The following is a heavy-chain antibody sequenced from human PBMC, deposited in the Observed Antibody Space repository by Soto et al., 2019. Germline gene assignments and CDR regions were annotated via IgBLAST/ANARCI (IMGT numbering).Heavy chain of an antibody. CDR2: ISGSGGST. D-gene: IGHD6-19*01. V-gene: IGHV3-23*01. CDR1: GFTFSSYA. CDR3: AKALLQEWLVRARRPYNYYYYGMDV. J-gene: IGHJ6*02. Sequence: EVQLLESGGGLVQPGGSLRLSSAASGFTFSSYAMSWVREAPGKGLEWVSAISGSGGSTYYADSVKGRFTISRDNSKNTLYLQMNSLRAEDTAVYYCAKALLQEWLVRARRPYNYYYYGMDVWGQGTTVTVSS.